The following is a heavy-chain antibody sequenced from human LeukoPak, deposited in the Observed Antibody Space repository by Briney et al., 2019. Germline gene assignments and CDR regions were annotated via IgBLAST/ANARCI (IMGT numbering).Heavy chain of an antibody. Sequence: GGSLRLSCVVSGFTFTTHAMSWVRQAPGKGLEWVSAISTSGANTYYTTSVEGRFTISRDIPKNTLYLRMNSLRADDAALCYCAKCPRDNCRGGFDFWGRGTLVTVSS. CDR1: GFTFTTHA. D-gene: IGHD1-1*01. V-gene: IGHV3-23*01. J-gene: IGHJ4*02. CDR2: ISTSGANT. CDR3: AKCPRDNCRGGFDF.